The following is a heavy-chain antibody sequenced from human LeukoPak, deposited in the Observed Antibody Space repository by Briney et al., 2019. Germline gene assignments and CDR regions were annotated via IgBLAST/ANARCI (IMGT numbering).Heavy chain of an antibody. CDR2: VKPKSGDS. V-gene: IGHV1-2*06. CDR1: GYTFTNYH. Sequence: ASVKVSCKASGYTFTNYHMHWVRQAPGQGLEWWGLVKPKSGDSDFVQKFRGRVTVTTDVSTTTIHMELSNLRSDDTAVYYCARVLGSSSWEEPGYFDYWGQGTLVTVSS. CDR3: ARVLGSSSWEEPGYFDY. D-gene: IGHD6-13*01. J-gene: IGHJ4*02.